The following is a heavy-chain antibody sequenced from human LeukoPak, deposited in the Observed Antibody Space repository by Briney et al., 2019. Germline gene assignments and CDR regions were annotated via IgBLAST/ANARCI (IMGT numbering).Heavy chain of an antibody. CDR2: IYHSGST. D-gene: IGHD3-3*02. V-gene: IGHV4-4*02. Sequence: SGTLSLTCAVSGGSISSSNWWSWVRQPPGKGLEWIGEIYHSGSTNYNPSLKSRVTISVDKSKNQFSLKLSSVTAADTAVYYCARDESPLLAGGAFDIWGQGTVVTVSS. CDR3: ARDESPLLAGGAFDI. CDR1: GGSISSSNW. J-gene: IGHJ3*02.